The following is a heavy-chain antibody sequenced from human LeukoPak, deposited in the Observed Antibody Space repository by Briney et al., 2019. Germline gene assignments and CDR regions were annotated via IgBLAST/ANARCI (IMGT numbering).Heavy chain of an antibody. CDR1: GYTFTSYY. V-gene: IGHV1-46*01. J-gene: IGHJ4*02. CDR2: INPSGGST. CDR3: ARTDSSGYYYGY. D-gene: IGHD3-22*01. Sequence: ASVKVSCKSSGYTFTSYYMHWVRQAPGQGLEWMGIINPSGGSTSYAQKFQGRVTMTRDTSTSTVYMELSSLRSEDTAVYYCARTDSSGYYYGYWGQGTLVTVSS.